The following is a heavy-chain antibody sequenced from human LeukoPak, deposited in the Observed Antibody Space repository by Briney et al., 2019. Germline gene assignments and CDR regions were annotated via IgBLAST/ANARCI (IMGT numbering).Heavy chain of an antibody. J-gene: IGHJ4*02. CDR1: GGSFSGYY. D-gene: IGHD2-2*03. CDR3: ARGSPVGYCSSTSCFHDS. CDR2: INHSGST. V-gene: IGHV4-34*01. Sequence: SETLSLTCAVYGGSFSGYYWSWIRQPPGKGLEWIGEINHSGSTNYNPSLKSRVTISVDTSKNQFSLKLSSVTAADTAVYYCARGSPVGYCSSTSCFHDSWGQGTLVTVSS.